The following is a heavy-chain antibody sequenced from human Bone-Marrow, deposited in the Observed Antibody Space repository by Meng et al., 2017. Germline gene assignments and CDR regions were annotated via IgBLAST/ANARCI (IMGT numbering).Heavy chain of an antibody. CDR1: GFTFSSYA. J-gene: IGHJ4*02. Sequence: GGSLRLSCAASGFTFSSYAMHWVRQAPGKGLEYVSVIYSGGTTYYADSVKGRFTISRDNSKNTLYLQMDSLSAEDTAVYYCTRDHTMIRGVLADWGQGTLVTVSS. V-gene: IGHV3-NL1*01. CDR2: IYSGGTT. D-gene: IGHD3-10*01. CDR3: TRDHTMIRGVLAD.